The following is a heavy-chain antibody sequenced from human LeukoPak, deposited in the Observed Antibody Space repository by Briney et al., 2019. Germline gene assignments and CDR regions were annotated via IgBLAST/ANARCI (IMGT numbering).Heavy chain of an antibody. CDR3: ATVAIVAGSTFDY. J-gene: IGHJ4*02. CDR1: GYTFTDYY. Sequence: ASVKVSCKASGYTFTDYYMHWVQQAPGKGLEWMGRVDPEDGETIYAEKFQGRVTIAADTSTDTAYMELSSLRSGDTAVYYCATVAIVAGSTFDYWGQGTLVTVSS. D-gene: IGHD5-12*01. V-gene: IGHV1-69-2*01. CDR2: VDPEDGET.